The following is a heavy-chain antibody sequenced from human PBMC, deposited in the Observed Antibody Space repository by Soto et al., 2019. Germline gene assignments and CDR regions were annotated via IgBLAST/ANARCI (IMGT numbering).Heavy chain of an antibody. J-gene: IGHJ4*02. V-gene: IGHV1-8*01. CDR1: GYTFTSYD. D-gene: IGHD3-16*02. CDR2: MNPNSGNT. Sequence: ASVKVSCKASGYTFTSYDVNWVRQATGQGLEWMGWMNPNSGNTGYAQKFQGRVTMTRNTSISTAYMELSSLRSEDTAVYYCVRVVGGMITFGGVIVIPYFDYWGQGTLVTVSS. CDR3: VRVVGGMITFGGVIVIPYFDY.